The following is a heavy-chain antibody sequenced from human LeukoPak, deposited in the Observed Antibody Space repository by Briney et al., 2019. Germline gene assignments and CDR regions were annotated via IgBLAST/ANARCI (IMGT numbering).Heavy chain of an antibody. Sequence: ASVKDSRKASGYTFTGYYMHWVRQAPGQGVEGMGWINPNSGGTNYAQQFHGRVRMTRDTSISTDYMELSRLRSDDTAVYYCARAPGPYYYDSSGQIPEAFDIWGQGTMVTVSS. J-gene: IGHJ3*02. CDR1: GYTFTGYY. CDR2: INPNSGGT. V-gene: IGHV1-2*02. CDR3: ARAPGPYYYDSSGQIPEAFDI. D-gene: IGHD3-22*01.